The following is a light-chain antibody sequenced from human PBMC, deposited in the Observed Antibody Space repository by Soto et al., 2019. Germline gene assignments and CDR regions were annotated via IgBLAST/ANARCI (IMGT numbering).Light chain of an antibody. Sequence: QSALTQPASVSGSPGQSITISCTGTSSDVGGYNYVSWYQHHPGEAPKLIIFEVSKRPSGVSNRFSGSKSGNTASLTISGLQAEDEADYFCNSYTTSSTDVFGSGTKVTVL. CDR2: EVS. V-gene: IGLV2-14*01. CDR1: SSDVGGYNY. CDR3: NSYTTSSTDV. J-gene: IGLJ1*01.